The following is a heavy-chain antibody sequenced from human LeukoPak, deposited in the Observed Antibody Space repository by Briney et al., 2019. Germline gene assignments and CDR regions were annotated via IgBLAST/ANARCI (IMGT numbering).Heavy chain of an antibody. CDR2: ISTYNANT. J-gene: IGHJ5*02. CDR3: ARGPLSVAGTYWFDP. Sequence: ASVKVSCKASGYTFTSYAMNWVRQAPGQGLEWMGWISTYNANTHYAQNLQGRVTMTTDTSTTTAYMELRSLRSDDTAVYYCARGPLSVAGTYWFDPWGQGALVTVSS. V-gene: IGHV1-18*01. D-gene: IGHD6-19*01. CDR1: GYTFTSYA.